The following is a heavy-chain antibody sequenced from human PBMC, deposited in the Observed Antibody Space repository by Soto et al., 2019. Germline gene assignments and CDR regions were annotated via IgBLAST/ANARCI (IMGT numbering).Heavy chain of an antibody. D-gene: IGHD6-13*01. CDR2: IKQDGSEK. CDR3: ATSRTFDY. V-gene: IGHV3-7*01. CDR1: GFTFSSYW. J-gene: IGHJ4*02. Sequence: PGGSLRLSCVVSGFTFSSYWMNLVRQAPGKGLECVSNIKQDGSEKYYVDSAKGRFTISRDNAKNSLYLQMNSLSAEDTAIYYCATSRTFDYWGQGTLVTVSS.